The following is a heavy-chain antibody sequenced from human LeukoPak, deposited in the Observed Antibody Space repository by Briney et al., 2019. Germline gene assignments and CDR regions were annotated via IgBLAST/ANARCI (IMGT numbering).Heavy chain of an antibody. Sequence: PGGSLRLSCAASGFTFSNVWMSWARQAPGKGLEWVGLIKSKTNGEITDYAAPVKGRFTISRDDSKNTVYLQMNSLKTEDTAVYYCSRYFDYWGQGTLVTVSS. CDR3: SRYFDY. J-gene: IGHJ4*02. CDR2: IKSKTNGEIT. V-gene: IGHV3-15*01. CDR1: GFTFSNVW.